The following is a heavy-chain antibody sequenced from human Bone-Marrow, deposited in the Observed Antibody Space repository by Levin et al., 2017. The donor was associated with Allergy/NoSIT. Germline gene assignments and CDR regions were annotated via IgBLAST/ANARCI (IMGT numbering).Heavy chain of an antibody. D-gene: IGHD1/OR15-1a*01. CDR3: AKYQEHGEVGFDAFHD. Sequence: AGGFLRLSCAAPGFTFDDYAMHWVRQAPGKGLEWVSGISWNSGRIGYADSVQGRFTVSRDNDRSSLHLAMNSLRPEDTAIEYCAKYQEHGEVGFDAFHDWGQGTMVTVSS. J-gene: IGHJ3*01. CDR1: GFTFDDYA. CDR2: ISWNSGRI. V-gene: IGHV3-9*01.